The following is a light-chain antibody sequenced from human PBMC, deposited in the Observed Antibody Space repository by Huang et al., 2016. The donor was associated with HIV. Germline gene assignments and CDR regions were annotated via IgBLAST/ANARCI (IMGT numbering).Light chain of an antibody. J-gene: IGKJ4*01. V-gene: IGKV3-20*01. CDR1: QSVSSTF. Sequence: EIVLTQSPGTLSLSPGERVTLSCRASQSVSSTFLAWYQQKPGQAPRFLIYGASTRATGVPDRFSGSGSGTDFTLTISRLEPEDCAVYYCQQYGSSPLTFGGGTKVEIK. CDR3: QQYGSSPLT. CDR2: GAS.